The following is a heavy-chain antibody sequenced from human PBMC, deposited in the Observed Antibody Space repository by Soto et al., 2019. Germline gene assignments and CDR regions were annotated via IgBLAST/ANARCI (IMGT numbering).Heavy chain of an antibody. CDR1: GFTFSSYD. Sequence: EVQLVESGGDLVQPGGSLRLSCGASGFTFSSYDFHWVRQATGKGLEWVSGIGTAGDTYYAGPVKGRFIMSREDAKNSLYLQMISLSAGDTAVYYCTRGADGFDYWGQGTLVTVSS. D-gene: IGHD3-16*01. CDR2: IGTAGDT. J-gene: IGHJ4*02. CDR3: TRGADGFDY. V-gene: IGHV3-13*01.